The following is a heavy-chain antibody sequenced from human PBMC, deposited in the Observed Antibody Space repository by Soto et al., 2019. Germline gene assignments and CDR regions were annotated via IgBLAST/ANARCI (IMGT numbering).Heavy chain of an antibody. CDR3: ARVGHNWKYEDTTYCYYGMDV. D-gene: IGHD1-7*01. CDR2: TYYRSKWYN. CDR1: GDSVSSNSAA. V-gene: IGHV6-1*01. Sequence: SQTLSLTCAISGDSVSSNSAAWNWIRQSPSRGLEWLGRTYYRSKWYNDYAVSVKSRITINPDTSKNQFSLQLNSVTPEDTAVYYCARVGHNWKYEDTTYCYYGMDVWGQGTTATVYS. J-gene: IGHJ6*02.